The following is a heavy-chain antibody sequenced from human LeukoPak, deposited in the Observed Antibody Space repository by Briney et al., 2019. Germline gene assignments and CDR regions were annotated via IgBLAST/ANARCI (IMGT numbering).Heavy chain of an antibody. CDR1: GFTVSSNY. J-gene: IGHJ4*02. Sequence: GGSLRLSCAASGFTVSSNYMSWVRQAPGKGLEWASVIYSGGSTYYADSVKGRFTISRDNSKNTLYLQMNSLRAEDTAVYYCARVEIAVAGTPFDYWGQGTLVTVSS. D-gene: IGHD6-19*01. CDR3: ARVEIAVAGTPFDY. V-gene: IGHV3-66*01. CDR2: IYSGGST.